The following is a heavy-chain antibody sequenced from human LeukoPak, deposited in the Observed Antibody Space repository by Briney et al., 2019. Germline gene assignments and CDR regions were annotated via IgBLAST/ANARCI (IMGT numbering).Heavy chain of an antibody. J-gene: IGHJ4*02. CDR1: GFTFSNAW. CDR2: IKTKSEGGTT. D-gene: IGHD1-26*01. Sequence: GGSLRLSCAPSGFTFSNAWMIWVRQAPGKGLEWVGRIKTKSEGGTTDCAAPVKGRFTISREDSKNTLYLQMNSLKSEDTGVYYCTTEVGATAKGWGQGTLVTVSS. V-gene: IGHV3-15*01. CDR3: TTEVGATAKG.